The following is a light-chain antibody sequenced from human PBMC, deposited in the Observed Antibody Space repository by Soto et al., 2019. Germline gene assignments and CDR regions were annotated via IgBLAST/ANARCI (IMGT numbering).Light chain of an antibody. CDR1: SNDVGGYNL. CDR3: CSYAGGRTYV. V-gene: IGLV2-23*01. Sequence: QSVLTQPASVSGSRGQSMIMSCSGSSNDVGGYNLVSWYQHHPDKAPKVIIYEGTKRPSGLSTRFSGSKSGNTASLTISGLQAEDEADYYCCSYAGGRTYVFGSGTKVTVL. CDR2: EGT. J-gene: IGLJ1*01.